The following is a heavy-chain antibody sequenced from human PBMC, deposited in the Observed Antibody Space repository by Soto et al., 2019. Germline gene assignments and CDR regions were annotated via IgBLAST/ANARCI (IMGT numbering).Heavy chain of an antibody. D-gene: IGHD5-18*01. Sequence: GESLKISCKGSGYSFTNYWIGWVRQMPGKGLEWMGIMYPGDSDIRYSPSFQGQVTISADRSISTAYLQWSSLKASDTAMYYCARPRGHSFGYADSWGEGTPVTVYS. CDR3: ARPRGHSFGYADS. CDR2: MYPGDSDI. V-gene: IGHV5-51*01. CDR1: GYSFTNYW. J-gene: IGHJ5*01.